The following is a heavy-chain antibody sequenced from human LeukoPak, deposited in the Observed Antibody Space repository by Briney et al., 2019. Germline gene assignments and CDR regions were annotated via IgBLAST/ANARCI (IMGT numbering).Heavy chain of an antibody. CDR2: IDSTGAYT. CDR1: GFIFSNYA. J-gene: IGHJ4*02. D-gene: IGHD6-13*01. CDR3: AKGSAAGRPYYFDY. V-gene: IGHV3-23*01. Sequence: GGSLRLSCAASGFIFSNYAMSWVRQAPGKGLGWVSAIDSTGAYTWYADSVKGRFTISKDSSKTILYLQMNSLRAEDAAVYFCAKGSAAGRPYYFDYWGQGTLVTVSS.